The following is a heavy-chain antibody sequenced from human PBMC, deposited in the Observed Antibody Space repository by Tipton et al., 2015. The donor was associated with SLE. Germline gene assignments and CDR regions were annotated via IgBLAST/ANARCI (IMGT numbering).Heavy chain of an antibody. D-gene: IGHD3-22*01. V-gene: IGHV5-51*01. J-gene: IGHJ3*02. Sequence: QLVQSGAEVKKPGESLKISCKGSGYSFISYWIGWVRQMPGKGLEWMGIIYPGDSDTRYSPSFQGQVTISADKSISTAYLQWSSLKASDTAMYYCARDLYYYHSNGAFDIWGQGTMVTVSS. CDR3: ARDLYYYHSNGAFDI. CDR2: IYPGDSDT. CDR1: GYSFISYW.